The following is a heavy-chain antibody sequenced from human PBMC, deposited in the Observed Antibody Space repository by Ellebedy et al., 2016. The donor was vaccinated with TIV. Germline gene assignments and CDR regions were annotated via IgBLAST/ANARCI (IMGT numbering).Heavy chain of an antibody. J-gene: IGHJ4*02. D-gene: IGHD6-19*01. CDR2: ITTRGGGA. CDR3: AKDVASATYLFDY. V-gene: IGHV3-23*01. CDR1: GFTFSSYA. Sequence: GESLKISCAASGFTFSSYAMSWVRQAPGKGLERVSTITTRGGGAYYADSVKGRFTISRDNSKNTLYLQMNSLRAEDTAAYYCAKDVASATYLFDYWGQGTLVTVSS.